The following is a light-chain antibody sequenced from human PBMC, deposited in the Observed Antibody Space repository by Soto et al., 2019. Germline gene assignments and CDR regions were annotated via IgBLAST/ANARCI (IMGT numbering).Light chain of an antibody. Sequence: QSVLTQPPSVSGTPGQRVTISCSGSSSNIGSNTVSWYQQLPGTAPKLLIYSNDQRPSGVPDRFSDSKSGTSDSLVISGLQSEDEADYYCAAWDDSLNGPVFGGGTQLTGL. CDR1: SSNIGSNT. CDR2: SND. J-gene: IGLJ3*02. V-gene: IGLV1-44*01. CDR3: AAWDDSLNGPV.